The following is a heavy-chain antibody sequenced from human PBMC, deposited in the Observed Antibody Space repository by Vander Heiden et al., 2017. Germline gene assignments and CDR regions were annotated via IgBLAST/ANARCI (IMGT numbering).Heavy chain of an antibody. CDR2: ISYEGSNK. CDR1: GFTFSSYA. D-gene: IGHD5-18*01. J-gene: IGHJ6*02. Sequence: QVQLVESGGGVVQPGRSLRLSCAASGFTFSSYAMHWVRQAPGKGLEWVAVISYEGSNKYYADSVKGRFTISRDNSKNTLYLQMNSLRAEDTAVYYCARDKGYSYGLNYYYYGMDVWGQGTTVTVSS. CDR3: ARDKGYSYGLNYYYYGMDV. V-gene: IGHV3-30-3*01.